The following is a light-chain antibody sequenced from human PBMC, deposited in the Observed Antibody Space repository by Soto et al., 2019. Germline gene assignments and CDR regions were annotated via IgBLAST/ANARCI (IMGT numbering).Light chain of an antibody. CDR2: EVN. V-gene: IGLV2-8*01. CDR3: SSYVASNNLRV. Sequence: QSVLTQPPSASASPGQSVSISCTGTSSDFGAYKYVSWYQQHPGKAPKLIIYEVNQRPPGVPDRFSGSKSGNTASLTVSGLQAEDEADYYCSSYVASNNLRVFGTGTKVTVL. J-gene: IGLJ1*01. CDR1: SSDFGAYKY.